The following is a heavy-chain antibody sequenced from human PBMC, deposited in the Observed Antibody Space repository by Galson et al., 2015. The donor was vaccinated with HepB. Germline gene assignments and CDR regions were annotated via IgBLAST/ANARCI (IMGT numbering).Heavy chain of an antibody. D-gene: IGHD2-2*02. CDR1: GYTFTSYD. Sequence: SVKVSCKASGYTFTSYDINWVRQATGQGLEWMGWMNPNSGNTGYAQKFQGRVTMTRNTSISTAYMELSSLRSEDTAVYYCARSYRSGYQLLYDYYYYYMDVWGKGTTVTVSS. J-gene: IGHJ6*03. CDR2: MNPNSGNT. V-gene: IGHV1-8*01. CDR3: ARSYRSGYQLLYDYYYYYMDV.